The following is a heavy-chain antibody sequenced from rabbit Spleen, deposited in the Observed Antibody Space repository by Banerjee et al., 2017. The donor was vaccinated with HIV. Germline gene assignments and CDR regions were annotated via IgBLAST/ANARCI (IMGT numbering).Heavy chain of an antibody. Sequence: QSLEESRGDLVQPEGSLTLTCTASGFSFSFNHYMCWVRQAPGKGPEWIACIDSGSSAFTYFANWAKGRFTISKTSSTTVTLQMTSLTAADTATYFCARDSASSFSSYGMDLWGPGTLVTVS. J-gene: IGHJ6*01. CDR1: GFSFSFNHY. D-gene: IGHD8-1*01. CDR2: IDSGSSAFT. V-gene: IGHV1S40*01. CDR3: ARDSASSFSSYGMDL.